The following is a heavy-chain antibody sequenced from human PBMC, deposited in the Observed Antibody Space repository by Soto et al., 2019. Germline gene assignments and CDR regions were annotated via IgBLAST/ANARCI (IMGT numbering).Heavy chain of an antibody. CDR1: GGSASSYY. CDR2: IYYSGRT. V-gene: IGHV4-59*02. J-gene: IGHJ4*02. CDR3: ASGLLLRD. Sequence: SETLSLTCTVSGGSASSYYWSWIRQPPGKGLEWIGYIYYSGRTNYNPSLKSRVTISEDTSKNQFSLKLSSVTAADTAVYFCASGLLLRDWGQGTLVTVSS.